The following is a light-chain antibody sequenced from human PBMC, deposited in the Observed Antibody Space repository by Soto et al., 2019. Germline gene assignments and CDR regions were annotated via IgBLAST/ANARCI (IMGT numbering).Light chain of an antibody. Sequence: QSVLTQPPSASGTPGQRVTISCSGSSSNIGSHYVYWYQQLPGTAPKLLIYRNNQRPSGVPDRFSGSKSGTSASLAISGLRSEDEADYYCAAWDDSLSGRGVFGTGTKLTVL. CDR2: RNN. CDR3: AAWDDSLSGRGV. V-gene: IGLV1-47*01. J-gene: IGLJ1*01. CDR1: SSNIGSHY.